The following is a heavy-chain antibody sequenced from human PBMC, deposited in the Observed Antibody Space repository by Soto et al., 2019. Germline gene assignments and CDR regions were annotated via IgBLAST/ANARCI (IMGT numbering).Heavy chain of an antibody. CDR1: GGTFSSYT. V-gene: IGHV1-69*02. CDR2: IIPILGIA. CDR3: ARRGGTYYYYGMDV. J-gene: IGHJ6*02. Sequence: QVQLVQSGAEVKKPGSSVKVSCKASGGTFSSYTISWVRQAPGQGLEWMGRIIPILGIANYAQKFQGRVTITADKSTGTAYMELSSLRSEDTAVYYCARRGGTYYYYGMDVWGQGTTVTVSS.